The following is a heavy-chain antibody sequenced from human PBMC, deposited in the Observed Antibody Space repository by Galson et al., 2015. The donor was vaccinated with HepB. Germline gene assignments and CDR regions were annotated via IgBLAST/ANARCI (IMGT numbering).Heavy chain of an antibody. D-gene: IGHD1-14*01. CDR1: GFTFSAYD. V-gene: IGHV3-21*01. J-gene: IGHJ4*02. Sequence: SLRLSCAASGFTFSAYDMNWVRRAPGKGLEWVSSISGRSSDTYYADSVKGRFTISRDNSKNLMHVQMNSLRAEDTAVYFCARDNPGSSLDYWGQGTLVTVSS. CDR3: ARDNPGSSLDY. CDR2: ISGRSSDT.